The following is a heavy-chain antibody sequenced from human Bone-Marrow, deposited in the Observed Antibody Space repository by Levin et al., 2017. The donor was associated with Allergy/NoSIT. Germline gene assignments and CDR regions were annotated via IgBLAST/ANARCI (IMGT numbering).Heavy chain of an antibody. D-gene: IGHD2-2*01. CDR3: AKDGSCSSTSCPDY. Sequence: RASVKVSCKGSGYTFSNYAINWVRQAPGQGLEWMGWISAYSGNTKYAQKFQDRVTMTADTTASTAYMELRSLRSDDTAVYYCAKDGSCSSTSCPDYWGQGTLVTVSS. J-gene: IGHJ4*02. CDR2: ISAYSGNT. V-gene: IGHV1-18*01. CDR1: GYTFSNYA.